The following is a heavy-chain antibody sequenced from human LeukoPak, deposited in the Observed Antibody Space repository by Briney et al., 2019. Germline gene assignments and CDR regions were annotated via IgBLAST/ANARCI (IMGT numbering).Heavy chain of an antibody. CDR3: ARGRDIVVVPAAGYWYFDL. D-gene: IGHD2-2*01. Sequence: SETLSLTCAVSGGSISSGGYSWSWIRQPPGKGLEWIGYIYHSGSTYYNPSLKSRVTISVDTSKNQFSLKLSSVTAADTAVYYCARGRDIVVVPAAGYWYFDLWGRGTLVTVSS. CDR1: GGSISSGGYS. J-gene: IGHJ2*01. V-gene: IGHV4-30-2*05. CDR2: IYHSGST.